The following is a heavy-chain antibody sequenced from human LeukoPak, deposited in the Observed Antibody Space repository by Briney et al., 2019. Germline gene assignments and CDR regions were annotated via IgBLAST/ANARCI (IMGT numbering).Heavy chain of an antibody. CDR1: GFTFSTYA. V-gene: IGHV3-30-3*01. CDR2: ISYDGSNK. CDR3: ARAGDIVVVPAAMDY. J-gene: IGHJ4*02. Sequence: GGSLRLSCAASGFTFSTYAMNWVRQAPGKGLEWVAVISYDGSNKYYADSVKGRFTISRDNSKNTLYLQMNSLRAEDTAVYYCARAGDIVVVPAAMDYWGQGTLVTVSS. D-gene: IGHD2-2*01.